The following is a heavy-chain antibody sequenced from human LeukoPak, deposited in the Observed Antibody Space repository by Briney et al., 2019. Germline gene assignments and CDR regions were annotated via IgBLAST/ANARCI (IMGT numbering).Heavy chain of an antibody. J-gene: IGHJ4*02. CDR2: IWYDGSNK. CDR1: GFTFSSYG. Sequence: GGSLRLPCAASGFTFSSYGMHWVRQAPGKGLEWVAVIWYDGSNKYYADSVKGRFTISRDNSKNTLYLQMNSLRVEDTAVYYCRCSSTFFDYWGQGTLVTVSS. CDR3: RCSSTFFDY. V-gene: IGHV3-33*01. D-gene: IGHD2-2*01.